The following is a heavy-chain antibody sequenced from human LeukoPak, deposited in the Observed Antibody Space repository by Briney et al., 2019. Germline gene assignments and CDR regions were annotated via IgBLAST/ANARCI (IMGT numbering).Heavy chain of an antibody. J-gene: IGHJ3*02. CDR1: GYSFANYG. CDR2: MYPGDSTA. CDR3: ARPKTGLAFDI. Sequence: GESLKISCKGSGYSFANYGIGWVRQMPGKGLEWMGIMYPGDSTARYSPSFQGQVTISADKSISTAYLQWSSLKASDTAMYYCARPKTGLAFDIWGQGTMVTVSS. V-gene: IGHV5-51*01. D-gene: IGHD3/OR15-3a*01.